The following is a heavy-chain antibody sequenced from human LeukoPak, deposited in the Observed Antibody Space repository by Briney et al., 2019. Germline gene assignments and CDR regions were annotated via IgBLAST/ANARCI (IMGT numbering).Heavy chain of an antibody. CDR2: IKQDGNEK. J-gene: IGHJ4*02. D-gene: IGHD3/OR15-3a*01. V-gene: IGHV3-7*01. CDR3: ARGGGTFEY. Sequence: GGSLRLSCAASGFTFSNYWMSWVRQAPGKGLEWVANIKQDGNEKNYVDSVEGRFTISRDNAKNSLYLQMNSLGAEDTAVFYCARGGGTFEYWGQGTLVTVPS. CDR1: GFTFSNYW.